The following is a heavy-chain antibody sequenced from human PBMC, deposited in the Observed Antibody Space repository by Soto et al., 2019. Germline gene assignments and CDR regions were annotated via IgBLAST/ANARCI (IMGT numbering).Heavy chain of an antibody. D-gene: IGHD1-7*01. CDR2: ISYDGSNK. CDR3: ARDRSRNYYGMDV. V-gene: IGHV3-30-3*01. CDR1: GFTFSSYA. Sequence: QVQLVESGGGVVQPGRSLRLSCAASGFTFSSYAMHWVRQAPGKGLEWVAVISYDGSNKYYADSVKGRFTISRDNSKNTLYLQMNSLRAEDTAVYYCARDRSRNYYGMDVWGQGTTVTVSS. J-gene: IGHJ6*02.